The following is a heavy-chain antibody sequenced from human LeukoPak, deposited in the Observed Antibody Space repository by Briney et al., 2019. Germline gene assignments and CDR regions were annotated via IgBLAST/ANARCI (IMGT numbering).Heavy chain of an antibody. CDR3: ARVDCSTTSCSPFDY. CDR2: IYDGSKQ. D-gene: IGHD2-2*01. Sequence: GRSLRLSCAASGFAFSSYGMHWVRQAPGKGLEWVAVIYDGSKQYYANSVRGRFTVSRDNSKNTLYLQMNSLRAEDTATYYCARVDCSTTSCSPFDYWGQGTLVTVSS. V-gene: IGHV3-30*06. J-gene: IGHJ4*02. CDR1: GFAFSSYG.